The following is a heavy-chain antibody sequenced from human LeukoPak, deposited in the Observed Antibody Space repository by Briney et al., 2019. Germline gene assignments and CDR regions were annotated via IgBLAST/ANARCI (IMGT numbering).Heavy chain of an antibody. D-gene: IGHD6-19*01. CDR2: IIPILGIA. V-gene: IGHV1-69*04. J-gene: IGHJ4*02. CDR1: GGTFSSYA. CDR3: ARGWAVAVIREELDY. Sequence: SVKVSCKASGGTFSSYAISWVRQAPGQGLEWMGRIIPILGIANYAQKFQGRVTITADKSTSTAYMELSRLRSDDTAVYYCARGWAVAVIREELDYWGQGTLVTLSS.